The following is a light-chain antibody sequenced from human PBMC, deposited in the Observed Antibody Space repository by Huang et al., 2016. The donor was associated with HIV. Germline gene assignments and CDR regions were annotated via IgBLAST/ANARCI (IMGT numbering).Light chain of an antibody. CDR3: QQYDKWPPGLT. Sequence: EIKMTQSPATLSVSPGGRVTLSCRASQTVRNNLAWYQQKTGQAPRLLSYDTSPRASGSPARCSGSGSGTEFTLTISGLQSEDFAIYYCQQYDKWPPGLTFGGGTKVEI. CDR1: QTVRNN. CDR2: DTS. J-gene: IGKJ4*01. V-gene: IGKV3D-15*01.